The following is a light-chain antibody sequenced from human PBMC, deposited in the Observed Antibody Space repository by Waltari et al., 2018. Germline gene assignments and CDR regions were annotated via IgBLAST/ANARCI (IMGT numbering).Light chain of an antibody. J-gene: IGKJ1*01. Sequence: DIVMTQSPDSLAVSLGERATIYCKSSQSLLYKSNNKNYLAWYQQKPGQPPKLLIYWASTRESGVPDRFSGSGSGTDFTLTISSLQAEDVAVYYCQQYYSTPWTFGQGTKVEVK. CDR1: QSLLYKSNNKNY. CDR2: WAS. V-gene: IGKV4-1*01. CDR3: QQYYSTPWT.